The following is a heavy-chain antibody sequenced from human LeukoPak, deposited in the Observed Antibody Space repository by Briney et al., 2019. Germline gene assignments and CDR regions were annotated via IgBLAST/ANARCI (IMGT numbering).Heavy chain of an antibody. J-gene: IGHJ4*02. CDR2: IRSKAYGGTT. CDR3: TRSPFYYYDNPQLYYFDY. CDR1: GITFSSYS. Sequence: PGGSLRLSCVASGITFSSYSMNWVRQAPGKGLEWVGFIRSKAYGGTTEYAASVKGRFTISRDDSKSIAYLQMNSLKTEDTAVYYCTRSPFYYYDNPQLYYFDYWGQGTLVTVSS. V-gene: IGHV3-49*04. D-gene: IGHD3-22*01.